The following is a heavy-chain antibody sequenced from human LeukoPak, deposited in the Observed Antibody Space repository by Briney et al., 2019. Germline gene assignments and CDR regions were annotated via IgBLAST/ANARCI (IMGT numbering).Heavy chain of an antibody. V-gene: IGHV4-34*01. Sequence: SETLSLTCAVYGGSFSGYYWSWIRQPPGKGLEWIGEINHSGSTNYNPSLKSRVTISVDTSKNQFSLKLSSVTAADTAVYYCARRPRIPAAVFDYWGRGTLVTVSS. CDR2: INHSGST. D-gene: IGHD6-13*01. CDR1: GGSFSGYY. J-gene: IGHJ4*02. CDR3: ARRPRIPAAVFDY.